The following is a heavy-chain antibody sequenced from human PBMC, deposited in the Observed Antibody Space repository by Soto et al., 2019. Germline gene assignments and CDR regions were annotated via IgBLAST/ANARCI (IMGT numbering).Heavy chain of an antibody. CDR2: MNPNSGNT. J-gene: IGHJ5*02. Sequence: ASVKVSCKASGYTFTSYDINWVRQATGQGLEWVGWMNPNSGNTDYAQNFQGRVTLTRNTSISTAYMELSSLRSGDTAMYYCALDYGGNSGWFDPWGQGTLVTVSS. V-gene: IGHV1-8*01. D-gene: IGHD4-17*01. CDR1: GYTFTSYD. CDR3: ALDYGGNSGWFDP.